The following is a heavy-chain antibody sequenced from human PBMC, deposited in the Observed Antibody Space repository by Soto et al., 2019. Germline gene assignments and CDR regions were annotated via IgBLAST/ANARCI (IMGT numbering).Heavy chain of an antibody. CDR2: ISFDGSSQ. CDR1: GFKFRSHA. D-gene: IGHD3-22*01. Sequence: QVQLVESGGGVVQPGRSLRLSCAASGFKFRSHAMHWVRQAPGQGLEWVAVISFDGSSQYYADFVKGRFTVSRDNSKTTLYLQLNSLRAEDTALYFCAEDQDTSGYYSVGDWGRGTLVTVSS. V-gene: IGHV3-30-3*01. J-gene: IGHJ4*02. CDR3: AEDQDTSGYYSVGD.